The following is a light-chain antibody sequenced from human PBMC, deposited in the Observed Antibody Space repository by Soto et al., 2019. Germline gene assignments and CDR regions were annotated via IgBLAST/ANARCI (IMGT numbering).Light chain of an antibody. CDR2: GAF. V-gene: IGKV3-20*01. CDR1: QSISSTY. CDR3: HQYGSSSFA. Sequence: EIVLTQSPGTLSVSPGETATLSCRARQSISSTYLAWYQKKPGQAPRLLLYGAFNRATGIPDRFSGSGSGTDFTLTISRLEPEDDAFSYCHQYGSSSFAFGPGTKVEI. J-gene: IGKJ3*01.